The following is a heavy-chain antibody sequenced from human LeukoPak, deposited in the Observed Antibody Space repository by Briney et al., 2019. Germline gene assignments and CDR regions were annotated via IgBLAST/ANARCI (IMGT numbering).Heavy chain of an antibody. Sequence: SETLSLTCAVSGYSISSGYYWGWIRQPPGKGLELIGSIYHSGSTYYNPSLKSRVTISVDTSKNHFSLKLTSVTAADTAVYYCARTTVTNNWFDPWGQGTLVTVSS. J-gene: IGHJ5*02. CDR1: GYSISSGYY. CDR2: IYHSGST. D-gene: IGHD4-11*01. V-gene: IGHV4-38-2*01. CDR3: ARTTVTNNWFDP.